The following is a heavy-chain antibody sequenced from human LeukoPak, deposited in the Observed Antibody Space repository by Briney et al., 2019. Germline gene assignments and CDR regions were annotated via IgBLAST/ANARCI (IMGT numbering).Heavy chain of an antibody. D-gene: IGHD5-12*01. Sequence: PGGSLRLSCAASGFTFSDYYMSWIRQAPGKGLEWVSYISSSGSTIYYADSVKGRFTISRDNAKNSLYLQTNSLRAEDTAVYYCARGLVATIAGKYYFDYWGQGTLVTVSS. J-gene: IGHJ4*02. CDR2: ISSSGSTI. CDR3: ARGLVATIAGKYYFDY. CDR1: GFTFSDYY. V-gene: IGHV3-11*01.